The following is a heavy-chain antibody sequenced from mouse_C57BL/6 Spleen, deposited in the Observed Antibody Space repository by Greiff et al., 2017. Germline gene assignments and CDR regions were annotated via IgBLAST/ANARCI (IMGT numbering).Heavy chain of an antibody. V-gene: IGHV1-26*01. J-gene: IGHJ3*01. D-gene: IGHD1-1*01. Sequence: VQLQQSGPELVKPGASVKISCKASGYTFTDYYMNWVKQSHGKSLEWIGDINPNNGGTSYNQKFKGKATLTVDKSSSTAYMELRSLTSEDSAVYYCARPLYYGSSLAYWGQGTLVTVSA. CDR3: ARPLYYGSSLAY. CDR1: GYTFTDYY. CDR2: INPNNGGT.